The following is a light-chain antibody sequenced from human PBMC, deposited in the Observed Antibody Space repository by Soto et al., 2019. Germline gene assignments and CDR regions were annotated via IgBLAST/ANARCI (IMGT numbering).Light chain of an antibody. CDR1: QSFSGDY. CDR3: QQYVSSPWA. V-gene: IGKV3-20*01. CDR2: SAS. Sequence: VLTPSPGTLSVSPAARATLSCRASQSFSGDYLAWYQQRPGQGPRLVIYSASSRATSIIDSFSGGGSGTDFTLTISRLEPEDFAVYYCQQYVSSPWAFGQGTKVDIK. J-gene: IGKJ1*01.